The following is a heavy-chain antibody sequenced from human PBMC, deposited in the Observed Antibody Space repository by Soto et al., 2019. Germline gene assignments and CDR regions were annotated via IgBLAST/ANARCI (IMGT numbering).Heavy chain of an antibody. CDR3: ARTLTYYDILTGYYIGYYGMDV. CDR2: IDWDDDK. J-gene: IGHJ6*02. CDR1: GFSLSTSGMC. Sequence: SGPTLVNPTQTLTLTCTFSGFSLSTSGMCVSWIRQPPGKALEWLALIDWDDDKYYSTSLKTRLTISKDTSKNQVVLTMTNMDPVDTATYYCARTLTYYDILTGYYIGYYGMDVWGQGTTVTV. V-gene: IGHV2-70*01. D-gene: IGHD3-9*01.